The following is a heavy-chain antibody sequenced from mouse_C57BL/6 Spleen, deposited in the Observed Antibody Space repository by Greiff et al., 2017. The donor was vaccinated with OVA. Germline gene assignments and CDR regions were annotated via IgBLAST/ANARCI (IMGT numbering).Heavy chain of an antibody. CDR3: VYDYDTWFAY. Sequence: VQLQESGPELVKPGASVKISCKASGYSFTSYYIHWVKQRPGQGLEWIGWIYPGSGNTKYNEKFKGKATLTADTSSSTAYMQLSSLTSEDSAVYYCVYDYDTWFAYWGQGTLVTVSA. V-gene: IGHV1-66*01. D-gene: IGHD2-4*01. CDR2: IYPGSGNT. CDR1: GYSFTSYY. J-gene: IGHJ3*01.